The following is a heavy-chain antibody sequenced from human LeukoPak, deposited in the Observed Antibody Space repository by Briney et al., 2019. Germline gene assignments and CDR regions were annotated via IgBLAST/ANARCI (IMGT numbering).Heavy chain of an antibody. J-gene: IGHJ6*02. CDR1: GGSISSSSYY. CDR3: ARQRRWGLPSRPLSSYYYGMDV. Sequence: KPSETLSLTCTVSGGSISSSSYYWGWIRQPPGKGLEWIGSIYYSGSTYYNPSLKSRVTISVDTSKNQFSLKLSSVTAADTAVYYCARQRRWGLPSRPLSSYYYGMDVWGQGTTVTVSS. D-gene: IGHD1-26*01. CDR2: IYYSGST. V-gene: IGHV4-39*01.